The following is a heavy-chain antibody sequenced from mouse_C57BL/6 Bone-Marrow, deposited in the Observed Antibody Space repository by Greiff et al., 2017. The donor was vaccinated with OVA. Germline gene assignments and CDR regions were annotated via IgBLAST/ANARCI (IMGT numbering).Heavy chain of an antibody. CDR2: IWSGGST. Sequence: QVQLQQSGPGLVQPSQSLSITCTVSGFSLTSYGVHWVRQSPGKGLEWLGVIWSGGSTDYNAAFISRLSISKDNSKSQVFFKMNSLQADDTAIYYCASYYYGSSYVWGLADYWGQGTTLTVSS. J-gene: IGHJ2*01. CDR3: ASYYYGSSYVWGLADY. D-gene: IGHD1-1*01. V-gene: IGHV2-2*01. CDR1: GFSLTSYG.